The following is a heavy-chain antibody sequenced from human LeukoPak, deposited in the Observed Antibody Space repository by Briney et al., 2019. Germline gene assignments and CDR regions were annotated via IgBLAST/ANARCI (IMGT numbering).Heavy chain of an antibody. Sequence: GGALRPSCAASGFTFSSYSMNWVRQAAGEGVGWGSSISSSSSYIYYADSVKGRFTISRDNAKNSLYLQMNSLRAEDTAVYYCARSPRWELTPLGYWGQGTLVTVSS. CDR2: ISSSSSYI. J-gene: IGHJ4*02. V-gene: IGHV3-21*01. D-gene: IGHD1-26*01. CDR3: ARSPRWELTPLGY. CDR1: GFTFSSYS.